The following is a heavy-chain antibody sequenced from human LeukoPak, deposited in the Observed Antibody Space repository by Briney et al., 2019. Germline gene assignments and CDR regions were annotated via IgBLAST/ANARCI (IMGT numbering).Heavy chain of an antibody. Sequence: GPTLANPTQTLTLTGTFSGFALRTSGVGVGWIRQPPGKALEWLAPIHWNDDKRYRPSLKSRITITKDTSKNQVVLTMTNMDPVDTATYYCAHRIWGAPGGYWGQGTLVTVSS. CDR3: AHRIWGAPGGY. J-gene: IGHJ4*02. V-gene: IGHV2-5*01. D-gene: IGHD7-27*01. CDR1: GFALRTSGVG. CDR2: IHWNDDK.